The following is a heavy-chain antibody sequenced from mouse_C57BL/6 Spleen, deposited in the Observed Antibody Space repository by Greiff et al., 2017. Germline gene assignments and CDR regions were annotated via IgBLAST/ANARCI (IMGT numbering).Heavy chain of an antibody. V-gene: IGHV1-53*01. J-gene: IGHJ4*01. CDR3: ARESPLYYYGSSGYAMDY. CDR2: INPSNGGT. Sequence: QVQLQQPGTELVKPGASVKLSCKASGYTFTSYWMHWVKQRPGQGLEWIGNINPSNGGTNYNEKFKSKATLTVDKSSSTAYMQLSSLTSEDSAVYYCARESPLYYYGSSGYAMDYWGQGTSVTVSS. D-gene: IGHD1-1*01. CDR1: GYTFTSYW.